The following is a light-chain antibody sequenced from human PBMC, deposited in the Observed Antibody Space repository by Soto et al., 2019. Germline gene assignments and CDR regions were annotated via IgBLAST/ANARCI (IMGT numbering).Light chain of an antibody. CDR1: QDIGTY. CDR2: AAS. J-gene: IGKJ1*01. Sequence: IQWTQSPSSLSASVGDGVSITCRASQDIGTYLAWYQQTPGKAPKLRIYAASTLQSGVPSRFSGSGSGTEFTLTISSLQPDDFGTDYCQQYKTYWTFGQGTKVEIK. CDR3: QQYKTYWT. V-gene: IGKV1-9*01.